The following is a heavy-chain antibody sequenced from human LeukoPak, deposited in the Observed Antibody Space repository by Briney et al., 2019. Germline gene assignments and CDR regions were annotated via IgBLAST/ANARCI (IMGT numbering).Heavy chain of an antibody. D-gene: IGHD1-1*01. CDR1: GGSISSYY. CDR3: ARAFGGYNFDY. CDR2: IYYSGST. Sequence: SETLALTCTVSGGSISSYYWSWIRQHPGKGLEWIGYIYYSGSTYYNPSLKSRVTISVDTSKNQFSLKLSSVTAADTAVYYCARAFGGYNFDYWGQGTLVTVSS. V-gene: IGHV4-59*06. J-gene: IGHJ4*02.